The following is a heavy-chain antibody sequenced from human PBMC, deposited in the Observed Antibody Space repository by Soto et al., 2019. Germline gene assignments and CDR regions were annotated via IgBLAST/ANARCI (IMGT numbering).Heavy chain of an antibody. D-gene: IGHD5-12*01. Sequence: QVQLVESGGGVVQPGRSLRLSCAASGFTFSSYGMHWVRQAPGKGLEWVAVIWYDGSNKYYADSVKGRVTISRDNSKNTLYLQMNSLRAEDTAVYYCAREMATMLGYWGQGTLVTVSS. CDR2: IWYDGSNK. CDR3: AREMATMLGY. V-gene: IGHV3-33*01. CDR1: GFTFSSYG. J-gene: IGHJ4*02.